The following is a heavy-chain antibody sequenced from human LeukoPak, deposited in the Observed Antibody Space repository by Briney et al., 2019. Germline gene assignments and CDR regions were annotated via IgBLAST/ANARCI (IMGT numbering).Heavy chain of an antibody. CDR2: IIPIFGTA. D-gene: IGHD3-22*01. CDR3: ARGSINYNSGGYYDNPPLDY. V-gene: IGHV1-69*13. Sequence: SVKVSCKASGGTFSSYAISWVRQAPGQGLEWMGGIIPIFGTANYAQKFQGRVTITADESTSTAYMELSSLRSEDTAVYYCARGSINYNSGGYYDNPPLDYWGQGTLVTVSS. J-gene: IGHJ4*02. CDR1: GGTFSSYA.